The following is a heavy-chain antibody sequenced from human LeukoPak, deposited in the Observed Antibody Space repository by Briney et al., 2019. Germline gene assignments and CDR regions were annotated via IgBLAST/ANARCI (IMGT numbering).Heavy chain of an antibody. D-gene: IGHD3-22*01. V-gene: IGHV1-2*02. CDR3: ARDKGDYYDSSGYYRLGYYYQMDV. CDR2: INPNSGGT. CDR1: GYTFTGYY. J-gene: IGHJ6*03. Sequence: ASVKVSCKASGYTFTGYYMHWVRQAPGQGLEWMGWINPNSGGTNYAQKFQGRVTMTGDTSISTAYMELSRLTSDDTAVYYCARDKGDYYDSSGYYRLGYYYQMDVWGKGTTVTVSS.